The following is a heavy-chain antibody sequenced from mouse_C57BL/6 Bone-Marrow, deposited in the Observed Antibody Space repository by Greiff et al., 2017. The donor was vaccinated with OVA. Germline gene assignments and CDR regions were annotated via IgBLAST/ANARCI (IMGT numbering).Heavy chain of an antibody. D-gene: IGHD3-2*02. V-gene: IGHV1-18*01. CDR1: GYTFTDYN. Sequence: EVKLMESGPELVKPGASVKIPCKASGYTFTDYNMDWVKQSHGKSLEWIGDINPNNGGTIYNQKFKGKATLTVDKSSSTAYMELRSLTSEDTAVYYCARSETAQAYYAMDYWGQGTSVTVSS. CDR2: INPNNGGT. CDR3: ARSETAQAYYAMDY. J-gene: IGHJ4*01.